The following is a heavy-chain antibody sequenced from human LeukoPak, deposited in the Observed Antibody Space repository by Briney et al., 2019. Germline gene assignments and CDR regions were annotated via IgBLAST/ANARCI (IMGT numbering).Heavy chain of an antibody. CDR1: GGSISSGGYY. CDR2: IYHSGST. J-gene: IGHJ6*02. CDR3: ARAAGGMDV. Sequence: PSETLSLTCTVSGGSISSGGYYWSWIRQPPGKGLEWIGYIYHSGSTYYNPSLKSRVTISVDTSKNQFSLKLSSVTVADTAVYYCARAAGGMDVWGQGTTVTVSS. V-gene: IGHV4-30-2*05.